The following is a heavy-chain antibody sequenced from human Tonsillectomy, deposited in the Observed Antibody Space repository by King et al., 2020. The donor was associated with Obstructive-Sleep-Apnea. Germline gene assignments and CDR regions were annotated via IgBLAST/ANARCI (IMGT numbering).Heavy chain of an antibody. D-gene: IGHD3-9*01. CDR1: GYTFTSYD. J-gene: IGHJ4*02. CDR2: MNSNSGDT. V-gene: IGHV1-8*01. Sequence: VQLVESGAEVKKPGASVKVSCKASGYTFTSYDVNWVRQATGQGLEWMGWMNSNSGDTDYALKFNGRLTMTRNTSTNTAYMEQRSLRSEDTAVYYCARAFYDILGSYYSPPDYWGQGTLVTVSS. CDR3: ARAFYDILGSYYSPPDY.